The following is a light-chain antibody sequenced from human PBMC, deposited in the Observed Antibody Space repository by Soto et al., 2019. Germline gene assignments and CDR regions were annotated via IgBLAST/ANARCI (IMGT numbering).Light chain of an antibody. J-gene: IGKJ2*01. V-gene: IGKV3-20*01. CDR2: GAS. CDR1: QSVSSSY. Sequence: EIVLTQSPGTLSLSPGERATLSCRASQSVSSSYLAWYQQKPGQAPRLLIYGASSRATAIPDRFSGSGSGTDFTLTISRLEPEDFAVYYCPQYGSSPRTFGQGTKLEIK. CDR3: PQYGSSPRT.